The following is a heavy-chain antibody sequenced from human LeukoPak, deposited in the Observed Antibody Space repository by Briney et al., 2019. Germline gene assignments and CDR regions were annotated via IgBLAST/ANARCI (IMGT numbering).Heavy chain of an antibody. V-gene: IGHV6-1*01. CDR2: TYYRSKWYN. CDR1: GDSVSNNIAA. Sequence: SQTLSLTCAISGDSVSNNIAAWTWIRQSPSRGLEWLGRTYYRSKWYNDYAASVRGRITVNPDTSENQFSLQLNSVTPEDTAVYYCTREDRDTFDIWGQGTVVTVSS. J-gene: IGHJ3*02. CDR3: TREDRDTFDI.